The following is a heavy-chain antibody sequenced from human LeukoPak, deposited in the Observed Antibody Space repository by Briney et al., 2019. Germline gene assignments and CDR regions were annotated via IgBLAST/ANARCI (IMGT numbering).Heavy chain of an antibody. CDR3: ARDSGSYHFDSC. J-gene: IGHJ4*02. Sequence: PGGSLRLSCAASGFTFSEYYMTWIRQAPGRGLEWVSYISGVYDNIYYGDSVEGRFHSSRDHHKNSVYLQMSSLRADDTGVYYCARDSGSYHFDSCWGQGTLVSVSS. CDR1: GFTFSEYY. V-gene: IGHV3-11*01. CDR2: ISGVYDNI. D-gene: IGHD1-26*01.